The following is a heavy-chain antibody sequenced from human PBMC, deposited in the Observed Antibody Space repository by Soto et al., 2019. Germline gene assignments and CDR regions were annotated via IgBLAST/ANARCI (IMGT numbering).Heavy chain of an antibody. J-gene: IGHJ4*02. Sequence: ASVNVSCKSSGYTFTSYDINWVRQATGQGLEWMGWMNPNSGNTGYAQKFQGRVTMTRNTSISTAYMELSSLGSEDTAVYYCARGHLKLDLDYWGQGTLVTVSS. D-gene: IGHD1-1*01. V-gene: IGHV1-8*01. CDR2: MNPNSGNT. CDR3: ARGHLKLDLDY. CDR1: GYTFTSYD.